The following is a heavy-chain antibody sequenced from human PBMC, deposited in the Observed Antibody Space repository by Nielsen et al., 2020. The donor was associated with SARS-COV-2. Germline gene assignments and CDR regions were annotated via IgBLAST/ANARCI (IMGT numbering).Heavy chain of an antibody. D-gene: IGHD5-18*01. V-gene: IGHV4-39*01. CDR2: IYYSGST. Sequence: SETLSLTCTVSGGSISSYYWGWIRQPPGKGLEWIGSIYYSGSTYYNPSLKSRVTISVDTSKNQFSLKLSSVTAADTAVYYCARSSRRGYSYGYYYYYGMDVWGQGTTVTVSS. CDR3: ARSSRRGYSYGYYYYYGMDV. J-gene: IGHJ6*02. CDR1: GGSISSYY.